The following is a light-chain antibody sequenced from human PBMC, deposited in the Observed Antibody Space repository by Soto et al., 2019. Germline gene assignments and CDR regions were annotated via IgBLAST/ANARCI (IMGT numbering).Light chain of an antibody. CDR2: GAS. V-gene: IGKV3-15*01. CDR1: QSVSSD. CDR3: QQYNKWPRT. J-gene: IGKJ1*01. Sequence: EIVMTQSPATLSVSPGERASLSCSARQSVSSDLAWYQQKPGQAPRLLIYGASTRATGIPARFTGSGSGTEFTLTISSLQSEDFAVYYCQQYNKWPRTFGQGTKVEIK.